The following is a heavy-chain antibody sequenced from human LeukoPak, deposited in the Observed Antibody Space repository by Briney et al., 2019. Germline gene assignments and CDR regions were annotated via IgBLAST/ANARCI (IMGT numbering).Heavy chain of an antibody. V-gene: IGHV4-38-2*01. D-gene: IGHD3-10*01. CDR3: AGWSGELLSIFAF. J-gene: IGHJ4*02. Sequence: SETLSLTCAVSGYSIRSAYYWGWIRQPPGKGLEWIGSVYHSGISYSNPSLKSRVSISVDTSKNQFSMRLSSVTAADTATYYRAGWSGELLSIFAFWGQGTLVTVYS. CDR1: GYSIRSAYY. CDR2: VYHSGIS.